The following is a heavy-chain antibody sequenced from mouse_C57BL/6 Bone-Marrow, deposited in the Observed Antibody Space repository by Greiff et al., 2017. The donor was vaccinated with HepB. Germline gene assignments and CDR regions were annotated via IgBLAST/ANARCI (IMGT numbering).Heavy chain of an antibody. V-gene: IGHV10-1*01. Sequence: EAGGGLVQPKGSLKLSCAASGFSFNTYAMNWVRQAPGKGLEWVARIRSKSNNYATYYADSVKDRFTISRDDSESMLYLQMNNLKTEDTAMYYCVRHDHEYFDVWGTGTTVTVSS. J-gene: IGHJ1*03. CDR1: GFSFNTYA. CDR2: IRSKSNNYAT. CDR3: VRHDHEYFDV.